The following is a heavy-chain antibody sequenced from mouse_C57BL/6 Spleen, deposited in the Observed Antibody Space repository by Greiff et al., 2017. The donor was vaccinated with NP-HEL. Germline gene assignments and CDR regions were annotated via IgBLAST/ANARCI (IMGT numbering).Heavy chain of an antibody. V-gene: IGHV2-9-1*01. CDR2: IWTGGGT. Sequence: QVQLKQSGPGLVAPSQSLSITCTVSGFSLTSYAISWVRQPPGKGLEWLGVIWTGGGTNYNSALKSRLSISKDNSKSQVFLKMNSLQTDDTARYYCARNSVYYDYEAWFAYWGQGTLVTVSA. J-gene: IGHJ3*01. CDR3: ARNSVYYDYEAWFAY. D-gene: IGHD2-4*01. CDR1: GFSLTSYA.